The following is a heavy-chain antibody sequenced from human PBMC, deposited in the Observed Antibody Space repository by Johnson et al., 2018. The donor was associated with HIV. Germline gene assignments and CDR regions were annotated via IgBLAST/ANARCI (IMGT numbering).Heavy chain of an antibody. J-gene: IGHJ3*02. Sequence: VQLVESGGGLVQPGRSLRLSCAASGFTFDDYAMHWVRQAPGKGLEWVSGISWNSGSIGYADSVKGRFTISRDNAKNSLYLQMNSLRAEDTAVYYCARDLPWSSSSFDIWGQGTLVTVSS. CDR3: ARDLPWSSSSFDI. V-gene: IGHV3-9*01. CDR1: GFTFDDYA. CDR2: ISWNSGSI. D-gene: IGHD6-6*01.